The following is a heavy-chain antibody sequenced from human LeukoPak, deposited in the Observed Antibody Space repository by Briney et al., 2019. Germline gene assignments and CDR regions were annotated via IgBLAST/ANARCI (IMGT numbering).Heavy chain of an antibody. Sequence: SSETLSLTCVVYGGSFSDYFWSWIRQPPGKGLEWIGEISHSGSTTYNPSLKSRVTISVDKSKNQFSLKLSSVTAAATAVYYCARARGSGEDIVVVPAVNYYYYYGMDVWGQGTTVTVSS. D-gene: IGHD2-2*01. V-gene: IGHV4-34*01. CDR1: GGSFSDYF. CDR2: ISHSGST. J-gene: IGHJ6*02. CDR3: ARARGSGEDIVVVPAVNYYYYYGMDV.